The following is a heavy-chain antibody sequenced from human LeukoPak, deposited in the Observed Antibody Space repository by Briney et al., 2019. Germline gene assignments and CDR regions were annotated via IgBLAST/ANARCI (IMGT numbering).Heavy chain of an antibody. CDR1: GFPFSTSA. D-gene: IGHD5-24*01. CDR3: AKYTGRLVENYFDY. Sequence: GGSLRLSCAASGFPFSTSAMSWVRQALGKGLEWISGISGVDDTTYYADSVKGRFTISKDTSKNTLYLQVSSLRDEDTALYYCAKYTGRLVENYFDYWGQGILVTVSS. CDR2: ISGVDDTT. J-gene: IGHJ4*02. V-gene: IGHV3-23*01.